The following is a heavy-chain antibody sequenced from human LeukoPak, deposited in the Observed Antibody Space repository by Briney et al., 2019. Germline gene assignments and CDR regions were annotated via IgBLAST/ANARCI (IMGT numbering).Heavy chain of an antibody. V-gene: IGHV3-21*01. CDR2: ISSSSSYI. J-gene: IGHJ3*02. CDR1: GFTFSSYS. CDR3: ARDSPGAFDI. Sequence: GGSLRPSCAASGFTFSSYSMNWVRQAPGKGLEWVSSISSSSSYIYYADSVKGRFTISRDNAKNSLYLQMNSLRAEDTAVYYCARDSPGAFDIWGQGTMVTVSS.